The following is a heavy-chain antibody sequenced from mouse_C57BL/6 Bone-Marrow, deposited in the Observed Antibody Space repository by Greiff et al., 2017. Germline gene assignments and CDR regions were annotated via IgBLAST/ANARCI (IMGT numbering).Heavy chain of an antibody. CDR1: GYTFTSYG. Sequence: LQESGAELARPGASVKLSCKASGYTFTSYGISWVKQRTGQGLEWIGEIYPRSGNTYYNEKFKGKATLTAYKSSSTAYMELRSLTSEDSAVYFCAKSSYYFDYWGQGTTLTVSS. J-gene: IGHJ2*01. CDR3: AKSSYYFDY. V-gene: IGHV1-81*01. CDR2: IYPRSGNT.